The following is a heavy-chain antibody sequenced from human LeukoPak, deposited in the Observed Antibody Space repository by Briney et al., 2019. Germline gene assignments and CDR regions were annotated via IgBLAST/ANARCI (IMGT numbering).Heavy chain of an antibody. Sequence: SETLSLTCTVSGGSISSYYWSWIRQPPGKGLEWIGYIYTIGSTNYNPSLKSRVTISVDTSKNQFSLKLSSVTAADTAVYYCARSLPDFGVVTLFDYWGQGTLVTVSS. V-gene: IGHV4-4*09. J-gene: IGHJ4*02. CDR2: IYTIGST. CDR3: ARSLPDFGVVTLFDY. CDR1: GGSISSYY. D-gene: IGHD3-3*01.